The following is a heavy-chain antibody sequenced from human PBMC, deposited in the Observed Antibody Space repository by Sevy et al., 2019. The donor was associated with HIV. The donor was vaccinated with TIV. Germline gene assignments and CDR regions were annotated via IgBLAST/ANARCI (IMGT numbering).Heavy chain of an antibody. Sequence: ASVKVSCKASGYTFTGYYMYWVRQAPGQGLEWMGWINSNSGGTNYAQKFQGRLTMTRDTSISTAYMELSSLRSDDTATYYCARPRNYDILTPYYHLFDYCGQGTLVTVSS. J-gene: IGHJ4*02. CDR3: ARPRNYDILTPYYHLFDY. CDR2: INSNSGGT. D-gene: IGHD3-9*01. CDR1: GYTFTGYY. V-gene: IGHV1-2*02.